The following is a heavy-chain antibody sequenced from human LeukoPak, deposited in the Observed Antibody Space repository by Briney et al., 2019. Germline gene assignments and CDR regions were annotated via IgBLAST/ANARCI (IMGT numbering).Heavy chain of an antibody. V-gene: IGHV1-24*01. D-gene: IGHD3-3*01. Sequence: GASVKVSCKVSGHTLTELSMHWVRQAPGKGLEWMGGFDPEDGETIYAQKFQGRVTLTEDTSTDTAYMELSSLRSEDTAVYYCATGVQRILEWLRFDPWGQGTLVTVSS. J-gene: IGHJ5*02. CDR2: FDPEDGET. CDR3: ATGVQRILEWLRFDP. CDR1: GHTLTELS.